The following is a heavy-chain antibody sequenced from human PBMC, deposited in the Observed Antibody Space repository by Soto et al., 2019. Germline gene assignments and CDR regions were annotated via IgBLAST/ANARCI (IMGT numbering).Heavy chain of an antibody. D-gene: IGHD5-12*01. CDR1: GFTFSSYS. V-gene: IGHV3-48*01. CDR2: ISSSSSTI. Sequence: GGSLRLSCAASGFTFSSYSMNWVRQAPGKGLEWVSYISSSSSTIYYADSVKGRFTISRDNAKNSLYLQMNSLRSEDTAVYYCATGDIVATTAPEGCDYWGQGTLVTVSS. CDR3: ATGDIVATTAPEGCDY. J-gene: IGHJ4*02.